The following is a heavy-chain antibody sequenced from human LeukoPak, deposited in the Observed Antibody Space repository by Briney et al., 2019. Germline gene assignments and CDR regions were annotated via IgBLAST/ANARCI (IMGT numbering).Heavy chain of an antibody. D-gene: IGHD4-11*01. CDR1: GDSISSSGYY. J-gene: IGHJ4*02. CDR3: ARTYNSNGLSFLY. V-gene: IGHV4-39*06. CDR2: IDYTESA. Sequence: PSETLSLTCTGSGDSISSSGYYWGWIRQPPGKGLEWIGNIDYTESAYYNPSLRSRVSISLDKSKKRITLSLNSVTAADTALYYCARTYNSNGLSFLYWGQGTLVTVSS.